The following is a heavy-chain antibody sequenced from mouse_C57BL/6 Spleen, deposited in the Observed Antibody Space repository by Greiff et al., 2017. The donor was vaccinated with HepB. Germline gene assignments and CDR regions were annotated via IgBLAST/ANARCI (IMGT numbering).Heavy chain of an antibody. J-gene: IGHJ3*01. Sequence: QVQLKQSGAELARPGASVKLSCKASGYTFTSYGISWVKQRTGQGLEWIGEIYPRSGNTYYNEKFKGTATLTADKSSSTAYMELRSLTSEDSAVYFCARYYDYEGFAYWGQGTLVTVSA. V-gene: IGHV1-81*01. CDR3: ARYYDYEGFAY. D-gene: IGHD2-4*01. CDR1: GYTFTSYG. CDR2: IYPRSGNT.